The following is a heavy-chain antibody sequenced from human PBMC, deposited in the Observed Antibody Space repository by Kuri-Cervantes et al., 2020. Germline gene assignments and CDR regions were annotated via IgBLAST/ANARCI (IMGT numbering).Heavy chain of an antibody. J-gene: IGHJ4*02. CDR3: ARGGYEPVDH. Sequence: GESLKISCAASGFTFSSYGMHWVRQAPGKGLEWVAVIWYDGSNKYYADSVKGRFTISRDNSKNTLYLQMNSLRAEDTAVYYCARGGYEPVDHWGQGTLVTVSS. CDR1: GFTFSSYG. CDR2: IWYDGSNK. V-gene: IGHV3-33*01. D-gene: IGHD5-12*01.